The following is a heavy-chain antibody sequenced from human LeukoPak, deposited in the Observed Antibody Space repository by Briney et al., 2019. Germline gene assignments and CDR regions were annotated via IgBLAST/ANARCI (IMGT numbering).Heavy chain of an antibody. CDR1: GFTFSDYY. J-gene: IGHJ3*02. CDR2: ISSSGSTI. Sequence: GGSLRLSCAASGFTFSDYYMSWLRQAPGEGLEWVSYISSSGSTIYYADCVKGRFTISRDNANNSLYLQMNSLRAGDTAVYYCARWGDWNDVVQNDAFDICGQGTMVTVSS. V-gene: IGHV3-11*01. CDR3: ARWGDWNDVVQNDAFDI. D-gene: IGHD1-1*01.